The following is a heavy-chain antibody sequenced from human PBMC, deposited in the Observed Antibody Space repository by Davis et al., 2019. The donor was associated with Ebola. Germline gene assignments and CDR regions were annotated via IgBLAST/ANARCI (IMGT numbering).Heavy chain of an antibody. V-gene: IGHV3-53*01. D-gene: IGHD4-11*01. CDR3: ARVDLPYSLPRNWFDP. J-gene: IGHJ5*02. Sequence: GESLKISCAASGFTVSSNYMSWVRQAPGKGLEWVSVIYCGGSTYYADSVNGRFTISSDNAKNSLYLQMNSLRAEDTAVYYCARVDLPYSLPRNWFDPWGQGTLVTVSS. CDR2: IYCGGST. CDR1: GFTVSSNY.